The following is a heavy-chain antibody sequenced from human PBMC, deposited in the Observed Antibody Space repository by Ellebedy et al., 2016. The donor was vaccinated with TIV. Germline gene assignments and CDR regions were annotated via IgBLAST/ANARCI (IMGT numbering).Heavy chain of an antibody. CDR3: ARDPRAVAGSYDY. CDR1: GYTFTGYY. CDR2: INPNSGGT. D-gene: IGHD6-19*01. Sequence: AASVKVSCKASGYTFTGYYMHWVRQAPGQGLEWMGWINPNSGGTNYAQKFQGRVTMTRDTSISTAYMELSRLRSDDTAVYYCARDPRAVAGSYDYWGQGTLVTVSS. J-gene: IGHJ4*02. V-gene: IGHV1-2*02.